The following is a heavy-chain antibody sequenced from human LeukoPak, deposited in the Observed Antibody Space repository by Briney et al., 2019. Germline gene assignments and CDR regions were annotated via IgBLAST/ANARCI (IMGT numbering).Heavy chain of an antibody. CDR2: IYSGGST. J-gene: IGHJ4*02. Sequence: GGSLRLSCAASGFTVSSNYMSWVRQAPGKGLEWVSVIYSGGSTYYADSVKGRFTISRDNSKKTLYLQMNSLRPEDTAVYYCARDDGAVAGIYFDYWGQGTLVTVSS. D-gene: IGHD6-19*01. CDR1: GFTVSSNY. V-gene: IGHV3-66*02. CDR3: ARDDGAVAGIYFDY.